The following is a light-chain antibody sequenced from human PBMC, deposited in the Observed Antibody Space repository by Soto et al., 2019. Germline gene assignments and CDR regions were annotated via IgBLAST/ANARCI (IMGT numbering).Light chain of an antibody. CDR2: LGS. CDR3: MQALQSPPT. Sequence: EIVMTQSPLSLPVTPGEPASISCRSSQSLLHRNGYDSLDWYLQKPGQSPQLLIYLGSNRASGVPARFSGSGSGTDFTLKISRVEADDVGVYYCMQALQSPPTFGQGTKVEIK. V-gene: IGKV2-28*01. J-gene: IGKJ1*01. CDR1: QSLLHRNGYDS.